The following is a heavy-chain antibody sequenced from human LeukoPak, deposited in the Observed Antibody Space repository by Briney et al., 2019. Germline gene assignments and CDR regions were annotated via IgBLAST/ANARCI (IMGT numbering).Heavy chain of an antibody. D-gene: IGHD3-22*01. Sequence: SETVSLTCTVSGDSVSSGSYYWGWIRQPPGKGLEWIGNMMYSGNTYHNPSLKSRVFMSVDRSKNQFSLELNSVTAADTAVYYCARLPLLDHSGYYSIWGQGTLVTASS. CDR2: MMYSGNT. CDR1: GDSVSSGSYY. CDR3: ARLPLLDHSGYYSI. J-gene: IGHJ4*02. V-gene: IGHV4-39*01.